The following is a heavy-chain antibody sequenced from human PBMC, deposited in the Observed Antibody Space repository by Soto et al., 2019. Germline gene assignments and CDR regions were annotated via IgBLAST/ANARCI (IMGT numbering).Heavy chain of an antibody. D-gene: IGHD3-9*01. V-gene: IGHV3-15*01. Sequence: PGGSLRLSCPASGFTFSNAWMSWVRQAPGKGLGWVGRIKSKTDGGTTDYAAPVKGRFTISRDDSKNTLYLEMNSLKTEDTAVYYCTTDMYTYYDILHGPRADYWGQGTLVTVSA. CDR1: GFTFSNAW. CDR2: IKSKTDGGTT. CDR3: TTDMYTYYDILHGPRADY. J-gene: IGHJ4*02.